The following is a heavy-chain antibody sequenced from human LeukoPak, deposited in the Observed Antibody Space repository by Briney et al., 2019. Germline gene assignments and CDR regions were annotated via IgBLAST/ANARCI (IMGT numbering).Heavy chain of an antibody. D-gene: IGHD3-10*01. CDR3: ARRSPLGSYYYGSGSYASRRENWFDP. Sequence: SETLSLTCTVSGGSISSYYWSWIRQPPGKGLEWIGYIYYSGSTNYNPSLKSRVTISVDTSKNQFSLKLSSVTAADTAVYYCARRSPLGSYYYGSGSYASRRENWFDPWGQGTLVTVSS. J-gene: IGHJ5*02. V-gene: IGHV4-59*12. CDR1: GGSISSYY. CDR2: IYYSGST.